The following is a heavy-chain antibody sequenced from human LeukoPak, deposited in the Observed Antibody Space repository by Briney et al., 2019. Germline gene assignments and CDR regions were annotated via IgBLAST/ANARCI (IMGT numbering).Heavy chain of an antibody. CDR3: ARGLYSSGWYGVSGFDY. V-gene: IGHV3-21*01. CDR2: ISSSSSYI. Sequence: GGSLRLSCAAPGFTFSSYSMTWVRQAPGKGLEWVSSISSSSSYIYYADSVKGRFTISRDNAKNSLYLQMNSLRAEDTAVYYCARGLYSSGWYGVSGFDYWGQGTLVTVSS. CDR1: GFTFSSYS. D-gene: IGHD6-19*01. J-gene: IGHJ4*02.